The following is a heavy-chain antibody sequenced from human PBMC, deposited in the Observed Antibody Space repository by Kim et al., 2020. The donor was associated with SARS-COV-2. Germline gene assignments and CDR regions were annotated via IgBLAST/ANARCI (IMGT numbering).Heavy chain of an antibody. CDR2: IYYSGST. CDR3: AREKALYNSPLYYYGDY. V-gene: IGHV4-61*08. Sequence: SETLSLTCTVSGGSVSSGEYYWSWSRQAPGKGLEWIGYIYYSGSTVYNPSLKSRVTISSDTSKNQFSLKLTSVTTADTAVYYCAREKALYNSPLYYYGDYWGQGTLVSVSS. D-gene: IGHD3-10*01. J-gene: IGHJ4*02. CDR1: GGSVSSGEYY.